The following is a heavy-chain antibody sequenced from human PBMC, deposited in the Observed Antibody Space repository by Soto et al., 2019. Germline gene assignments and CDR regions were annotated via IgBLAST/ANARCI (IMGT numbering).Heavy chain of an antibody. Sequence: QVQLVQSGAEVKKPGASVKVSCKASGYTFTSYGISWVRQAPGQGLEWMGWISAYNGNTNYAQKLQGRVTMTTDTTTSTAYMELRSLRSDDTAVYYCARDRRQWLGHYYYYYGMDVWGQGTTVTVSS. D-gene: IGHD6-19*01. CDR3: ARDRRQWLGHYYYYYGMDV. J-gene: IGHJ6*02. CDR1: GYTFTSYG. V-gene: IGHV1-18*01. CDR2: ISAYNGNT.